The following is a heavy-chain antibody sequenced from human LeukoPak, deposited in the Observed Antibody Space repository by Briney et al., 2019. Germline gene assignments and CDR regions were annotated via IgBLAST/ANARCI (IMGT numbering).Heavy chain of an antibody. CDR2: INQDGSEK. J-gene: IGHJ4*01. CDR1: GFTLSDYY. V-gene: IGHV3-7*01. CDR3: ARERDGRFFDY. Sequence: GGSLRLSCAASGFTLSDYYMSWFRQAPGKGLEWVANINQDGSEKYFVDSVKGRFTISRDNAKNSLHLQMNTLRAEDTAVYYCARERDGRFFDYWGQGTLVTVSS. D-gene: IGHD5-24*01.